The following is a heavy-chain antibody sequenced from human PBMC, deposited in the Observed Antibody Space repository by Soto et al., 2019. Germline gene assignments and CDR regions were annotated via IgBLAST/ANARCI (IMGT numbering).Heavy chain of an antibody. D-gene: IGHD1-20*01. CDR2: SRDKAKSYSS. CDR1: GFTFSDHN. V-gene: IGHV3-72*01. Sequence: GGSLRLSCAASGFTFSDHNIDWVRQAPGKALEWVGLSRDKAKSYSSEYGASLKGRFTISKDDSKNSLYLKMDSLKTVDSAVYYCSRVYIGNLANYFKYWRQGTLVTVSS. J-gene: IGHJ1*01. CDR3: SRVYIGNLANYFKY.